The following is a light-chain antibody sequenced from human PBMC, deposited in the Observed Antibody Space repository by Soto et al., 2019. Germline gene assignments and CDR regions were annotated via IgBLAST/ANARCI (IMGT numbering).Light chain of an antibody. V-gene: IGKV3-20*01. J-gene: IGKJ5*01. Sequence: WTQSQGTMTLSPGEGATLSCRASRGVSANYLAWYQQKPGQAPTLLIYGASIRAAGIPDRFSGSGSGTDFTLTISSLQPEDFATYYCQQSYITPIPFGQVTRLETK. CDR3: QQSYITPIP. CDR2: GAS. CDR1: RGVSANY.